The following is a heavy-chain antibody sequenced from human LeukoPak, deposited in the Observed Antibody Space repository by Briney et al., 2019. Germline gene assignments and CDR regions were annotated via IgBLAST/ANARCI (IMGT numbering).Heavy chain of an antibody. V-gene: IGHV1-2*02. D-gene: IGHD5-12*01. J-gene: IGHJ4*02. CDR2: INPNSGGT. Sequence: ASVKVSCKASGYTFTGYYMHWVRQAPGQGLEWMGWINPNSGGTNYAQKFQGRVTMTRDTSISTAYMELSRLRSDDTAVYYCARGYGYSGYDCHYWGQGTLVTVSS. CDR1: GYTFTGYY. CDR3: ARGYGYSGYDCHY.